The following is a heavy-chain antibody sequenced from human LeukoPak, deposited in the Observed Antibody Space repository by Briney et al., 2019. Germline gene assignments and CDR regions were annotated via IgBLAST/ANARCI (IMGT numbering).Heavy chain of an antibody. Sequence: PSETLSLTCTVSGVSISSGSYYWSWIRQPAGRGLEWIGRIYTSGSTNYNPSLKSRVTISVDTSKNQFSLKLSSVTAADTAVYYCARHIPVSMVDPWGQGTLVTVSS. CDR2: IYTSGST. J-gene: IGHJ5*02. CDR3: ARHIPVSMVDP. CDR1: GVSISSGSYY. D-gene: IGHD2-21*01. V-gene: IGHV4-61*02.